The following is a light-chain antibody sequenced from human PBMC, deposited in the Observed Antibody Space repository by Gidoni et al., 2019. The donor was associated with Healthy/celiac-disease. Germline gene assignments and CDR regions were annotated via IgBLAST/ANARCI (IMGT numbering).Light chain of an antibody. V-gene: IGKV1-5*03. CDR2: KAS. CDR1: QSISSW. Sequence: IQMTQSPSTLSASVGDRVTITCRASQSISSWLAWYQKKPGKAPKLLIYKASSLESGVPSRFSGSGSGTEFTLTISSLQPDDFATYYCQQYNSYPWTFGQGTKVEIK. CDR3: QQYNSYPWT. J-gene: IGKJ1*01.